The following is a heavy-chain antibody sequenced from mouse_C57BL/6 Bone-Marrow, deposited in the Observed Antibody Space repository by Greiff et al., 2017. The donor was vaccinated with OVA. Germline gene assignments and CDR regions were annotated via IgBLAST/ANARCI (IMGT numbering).Heavy chain of an antibody. D-gene: IGHD2-12*01. CDR1: GYTFTDHT. CDR2: IYPRDGST. CDR3: AIYDEDAMDY. V-gene: IGHV1-78*01. J-gene: IGHJ4*01. Sequence: QVQLKESDAELVKPGASVKISCKVSGYTFTDHTIHWMKQRPGQGLEWIGYIYPRDGSTKYNEKFKGKATLTADKSSSTAYMQLIRLTSEDSAVYVCAIYDEDAMDYWGQGTSVTVSA.